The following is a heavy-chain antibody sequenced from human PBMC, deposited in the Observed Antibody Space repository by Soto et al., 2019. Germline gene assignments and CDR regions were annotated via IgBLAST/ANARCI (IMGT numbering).Heavy chain of an antibody. J-gene: IGHJ5*02. CDR3: ARGRKDYGRQNWFDP. V-gene: IGHV1-3*01. CDR1: GYTFTSYA. D-gene: IGHD4-17*01. CDR2: INAGNGNT. Sequence: GASVKVSCKASGYTFTSYAMHWVRQAPGQRLEWMGWINAGNGNTKYSQKFQGRVTITRDTSASTAYMEPSSLRSEDTAVYYCARGRKDYGRQNWFDPWGQGTLVTVSS.